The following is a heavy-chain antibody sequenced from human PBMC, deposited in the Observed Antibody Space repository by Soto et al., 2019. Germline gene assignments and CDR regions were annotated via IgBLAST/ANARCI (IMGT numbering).Heavy chain of an antibody. CDR2: INSDGSST. J-gene: IGHJ5*02. Sequence: GASRLSCAASGFTFSSYWMHCVRKAPGRGLVGVSRINSDGSSTSYADSVKGRFTISRDNAKNTLYLQMNSLRAEDTAVYYCARDGGFPWGQGTFVALSS. CDR3: ARDGGFP. V-gene: IGHV3-74*01. CDR1: GFTFSSYW. D-gene: IGHD2-15*01.